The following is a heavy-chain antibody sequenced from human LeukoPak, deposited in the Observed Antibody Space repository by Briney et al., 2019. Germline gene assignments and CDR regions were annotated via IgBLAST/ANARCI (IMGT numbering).Heavy chain of an antibody. V-gene: IGHV3-7*01. Sequence: GGSLRLSCAASGFTFSSYWMSWVRQAPGKGLEWVANIKQDGSEEYYVDSVKGRFTISRDNAKNSLYLQMNSLRAEDTAVYYCASSRNEMATTYWGQGTLVTVSS. D-gene: IGHD5-24*01. CDR2: IKQDGSEE. J-gene: IGHJ4*02. CDR3: ASSRNEMATTY. CDR1: GFTFSSYW.